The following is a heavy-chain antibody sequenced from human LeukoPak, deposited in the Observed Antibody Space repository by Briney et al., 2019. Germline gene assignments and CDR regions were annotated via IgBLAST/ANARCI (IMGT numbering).Heavy chain of an antibody. CDR3: AKDGLYRTGGGCYNLLNS. J-gene: IGHJ4*02. D-gene: IGHD2-8*02. V-gene: IGHV3-30*18. CDR1: GFFFSNCG. Sequence: GGSLRLSCAASGFFFSNCGMHWVRQAPGKRLEWVAILPYDGNNEYYADSVKGRFTASRDNSENTLYLQMNSLRSEDTAVYYCAKDGLYRTGGGCYNLLNSWGQGTLVIVSS. CDR2: LPYDGNNE.